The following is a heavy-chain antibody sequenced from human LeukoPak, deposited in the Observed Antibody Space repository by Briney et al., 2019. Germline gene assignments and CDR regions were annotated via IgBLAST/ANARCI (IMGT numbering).Heavy chain of an antibody. Sequence: PGGSLRLSCAASGFTFSSYAMSWVRQAPGKGLEWVSAISGSGGSTYYADSVKGRFTISRDNSKNTLYLQMSSLRAEDTAVYYCTRHNYYEDGFDYWGQGTLVTVSS. J-gene: IGHJ4*02. CDR2: ISGSGGST. V-gene: IGHV3-23*01. CDR3: TRHNYYEDGFDY. CDR1: GFTFSSYA. D-gene: IGHD3-22*01.